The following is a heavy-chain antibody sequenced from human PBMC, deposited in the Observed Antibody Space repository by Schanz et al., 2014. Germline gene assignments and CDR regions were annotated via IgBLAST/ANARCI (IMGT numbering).Heavy chain of an antibody. Sequence: EGQLVESGGGLVQPGGSLRLSCVVSGFNFRNYWMSWVRQAPGKGLEWVSSISRNSTYIYYAGSVKGRFTISRDNAKNSLYLQMNSLRAEDTAVYYCARPSDSSWYMDVWGKGTTVTVSS. CDR3: ARPSDSSWYMDV. D-gene: IGHD2-21*02. J-gene: IGHJ6*03. CDR1: GFNFRNYW. CDR2: ISRNSTYI. V-gene: IGHV3-21*01.